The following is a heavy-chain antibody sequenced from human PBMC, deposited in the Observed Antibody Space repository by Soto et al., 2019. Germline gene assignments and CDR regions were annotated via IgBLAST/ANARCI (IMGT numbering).Heavy chain of an antibody. J-gene: IGHJ3*02. CDR3: AREKEDDSGGYNAFDI. D-gene: IGHD4-17*01. Sequence: QVQLQESGPGLVKPSQTLSLTCTVSGDSINNGDCYWSWLRQLPGKGLEWIGYIYYSGTKYYNPSLKSRVSMSVDTSKNQFSLNLTSVTAADTAVYYCAREKEDDSGGYNAFDIWGQGTVVTVSS. CDR1: GDSINNGDCY. CDR2: IYYSGTK. V-gene: IGHV4-31*03.